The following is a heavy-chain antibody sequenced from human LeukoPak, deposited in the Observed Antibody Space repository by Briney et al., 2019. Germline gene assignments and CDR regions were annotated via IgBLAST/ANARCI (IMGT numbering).Heavy chain of an antibody. CDR1: GGSISSSSYY. D-gene: IGHD6-19*01. CDR2: IYYSGST. V-gene: IGHV4-39*07. CDR3: ASFPRQSYYYYMDV. Sequence: SETLSLTCTVSGGSISSSSYYWGWIRQPPGKGLEWIGSIYYSGSTYYNPSLKSRVTISVDTSKNQFSLKLSSVTAADTAVYYCASFPRQSYYYYMDVWGKGTTVTVSS. J-gene: IGHJ6*03.